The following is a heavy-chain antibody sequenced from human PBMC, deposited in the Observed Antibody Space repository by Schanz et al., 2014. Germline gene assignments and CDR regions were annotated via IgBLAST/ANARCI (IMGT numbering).Heavy chain of an antibody. D-gene: IGHD3-3*01. CDR2: INHSGST. V-gene: IGHV4-34*01. J-gene: IGHJ6*02. Sequence: QVQLQQWGAGLLKPSETLSLTCAVYGGSFSGYDWSWIRQPTGKGLEWIGEINHSGSTNYNPSLKSRVPISVDPSKNQFSLKLSSVTAADTAVYYCARGVQSGFAYYYGMDVWGQGTTVTVSS. CDR3: ARGVQSGFAYYYGMDV. CDR1: GGSFSGYD.